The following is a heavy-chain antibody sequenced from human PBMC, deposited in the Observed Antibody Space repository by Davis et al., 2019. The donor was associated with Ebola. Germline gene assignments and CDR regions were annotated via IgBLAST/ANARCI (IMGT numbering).Heavy chain of an antibody. CDR3: TSSRDGYNYRDY. CDR2: IRSKANSYAT. CDR1: GFTFSSYW. D-gene: IGHD5-24*01. Sequence: GESLKISCAASGFTFSSYWMHWVRQASGKGLEWVGRIRSKANSYATAYAASVKGRFTISRDDSKNTAYLQMNSLKTEDTAVYYCTSSRDGYNYRDYWGQGTLVTVSS. J-gene: IGHJ4*02. V-gene: IGHV3-73*01.